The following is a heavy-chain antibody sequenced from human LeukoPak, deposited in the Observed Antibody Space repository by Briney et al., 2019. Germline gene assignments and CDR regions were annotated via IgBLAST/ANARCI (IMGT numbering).Heavy chain of an antibody. CDR3: ARHNDYGDYVRAFDI. J-gene: IGHJ3*02. CDR1: GYSISSGYY. Sequence: PSETLSLTCAVSGYSISSGYYWGWIRQPPGRGLEWIGSASHSGTTYYNPSLKSRVTISVDTSKNQFSLKLSSVTAADTAVYYCARHNDYGDYVRAFDIWGQGTMVTVSS. CDR2: ASHSGTT. V-gene: IGHV4-38-2*01. D-gene: IGHD4-17*01.